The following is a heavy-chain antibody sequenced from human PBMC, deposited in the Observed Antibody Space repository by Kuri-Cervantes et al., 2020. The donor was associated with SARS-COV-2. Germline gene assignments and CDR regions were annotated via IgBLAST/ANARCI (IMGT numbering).Heavy chain of an antibody. Sequence: ASVKVSCKASGYTFTSYYMHWVRQAPGQGLEWMGIINPSGGSTNYAQKFQGRVTITADKSTSTAYMELRSLRSEDTAVYYCARGEGLKAVAETDNFGMAVWGQGTTVTVSS. CDR3: ARGEGLKAVAETDNFGMAV. V-gene: IGHV1-46*01. CDR2: INPSGGST. CDR1: GYTFTSYY. J-gene: IGHJ6*02. D-gene: IGHD6-19*01.